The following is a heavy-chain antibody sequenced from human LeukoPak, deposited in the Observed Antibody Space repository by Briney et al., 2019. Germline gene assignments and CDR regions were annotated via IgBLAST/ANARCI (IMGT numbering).Heavy chain of an antibody. CDR3: ARFLGDNNWAQRRHFDS. Sequence: GESLKISCKASGYTFSDYWIGWVRQMPGKDPVCLGIIYPDDSDTRYSPSFQGQVTISADKSISTAYLQWTSLKASDTAMYYCARFLGDNNWAQRRHFDSWGQGTLVTVSS. CDR1: GYTFSDYW. D-gene: IGHD1-20*01. J-gene: IGHJ5*01. V-gene: IGHV5-51*01. CDR2: IYPDDSDT.